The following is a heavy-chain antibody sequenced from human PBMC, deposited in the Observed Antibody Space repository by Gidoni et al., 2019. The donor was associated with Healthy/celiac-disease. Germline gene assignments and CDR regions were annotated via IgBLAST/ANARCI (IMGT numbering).Heavy chain of an antibody. J-gene: IGHJ6*02. V-gene: IGHV1-69*04. CDR1: GGTFSSYA. Sequence: QVQLVQSGEEVKKPGSAVKVSCKASGGTFSSYASRGVQQAPGQVLEWMVRSILILGIANYAQKFPGRVTITADKSTSTAYMELSSLRSEDTAVYYCASHLGYCSGGSCYSRDYYYGMDVWGQGTTVTVSS. CDR2: SILILGIA. D-gene: IGHD2-15*01. CDR3: ASHLGYCSGGSCYSRDYYYGMDV.